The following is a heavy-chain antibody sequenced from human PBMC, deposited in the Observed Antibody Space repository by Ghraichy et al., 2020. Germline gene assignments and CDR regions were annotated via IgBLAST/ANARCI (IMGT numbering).Heavy chain of an antibody. CDR2: ISGSGGST. CDR1: GFTFSSYA. CDR3: AKDGYSYGWAYNWFDP. Sequence: SCAASGFTFSSYAMSWVRQAPGKGLEWVSAISGSGGSTYYADSVKGRFTISRDNSKNTLYLQMNSLRAEDTAVYYCAKDGYSYGWAYNWFDPWGQGTLVTVSS. J-gene: IGHJ5*02. D-gene: IGHD5-18*01. V-gene: IGHV3-23*01.